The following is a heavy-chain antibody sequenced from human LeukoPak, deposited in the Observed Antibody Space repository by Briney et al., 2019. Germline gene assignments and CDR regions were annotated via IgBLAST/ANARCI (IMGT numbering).Heavy chain of an antibody. CDR2: ISPNSGVP. D-gene: IGHD6-13*01. CDR1: GYTFTGYY. Sequence: ASVKVSCKASGYTFTGYYIHWVRQAPGQGLEWLGRISPNSGVPNYAQKFQGRVTMTRDTSVNTVYMELSGLKSDDTGAYYCAREVGYSTSWDGRFDPWGQGTVVTVSS. J-gene: IGHJ5*02. CDR3: AREVGYSTSWDGRFDP. V-gene: IGHV1-2*05.